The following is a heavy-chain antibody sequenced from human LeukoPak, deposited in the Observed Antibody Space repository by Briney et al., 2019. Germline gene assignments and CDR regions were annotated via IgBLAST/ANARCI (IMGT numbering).Heavy chain of an antibody. CDR2: IYYSGST. V-gene: IGHV4-31*03. J-gene: IGHJ4*02. CDR1: GGSISSGGYY. Sequence: SETLSLTCTVSGGSISSGGYYWGWIRQHPGKGLEWIGYIYYSGSTYYNPSLKSRVTISVDTSKNQFSLKLSSVTAADTAVYYCARYCSSTSVLSNGVDYWGQGTLVTVSS. D-gene: IGHD2-2*01. CDR3: ARYCSSTSVLSNGVDY.